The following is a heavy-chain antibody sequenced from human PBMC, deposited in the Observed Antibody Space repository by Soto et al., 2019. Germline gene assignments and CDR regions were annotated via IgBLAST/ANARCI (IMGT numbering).Heavy chain of an antibody. CDR2: INHVGIT. D-gene: IGHD3-3*01. J-gene: IGHJ5*02. Sequence: QVQLQQWGAGLLKPSETLSLTCAVSGGSFRGFYWTWIRQSPGKGLEWLGDINHVGITNYNPSLKSPVSIAVDKSKRQFSLKLSSVTGADTAMYYCARAQDFWVGRQQPIASWGQGTRFTASS. CDR3: ARAQDFWVGRQQPIAS. CDR1: GGSFRGFY. V-gene: IGHV4-34*01.